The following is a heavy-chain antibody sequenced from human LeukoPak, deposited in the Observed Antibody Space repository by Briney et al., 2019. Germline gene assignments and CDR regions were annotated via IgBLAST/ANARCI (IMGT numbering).Heavy chain of an antibody. J-gene: IGHJ4*02. V-gene: IGHV1-8*01. CDR3: ARGIQQGTDF. CDR2: MNPNSGNT. D-gene: IGHD1-1*01. CDR1: GYTFTSYE. Sequence: ASVKVSCKASGYTFTSYEINWVRQATGQGLEWMGWMNPNSGNTGYAQKFQGRVTMTRSTSINTAYMELSSLTSEDTAVYYCARGIQQGTDFWGKGTPVTVSS.